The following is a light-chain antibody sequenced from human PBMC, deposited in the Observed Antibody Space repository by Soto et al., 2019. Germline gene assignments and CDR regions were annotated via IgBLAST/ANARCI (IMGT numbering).Light chain of an antibody. CDR3: QHYSSSPPAIT. J-gene: IGKJ5*01. V-gene: IGKV1-5*01. CDR1: QSISSY. Sequence: DIQMTQCTSSLSASVGDRVTITCRASQSISSYLNWYQQKPGKAPKLLIYDASSLESGVPSRFSGSGSGTEFTLTISSLQPDDFATYYCQHYSSSPPAITFGQGTRLKIK. CDR2: DAS.